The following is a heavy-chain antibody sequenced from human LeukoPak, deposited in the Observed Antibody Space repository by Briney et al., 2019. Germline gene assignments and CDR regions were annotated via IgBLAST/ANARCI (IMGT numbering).Heavy chain of an antibody. CDR1: GYTFTGYY. D-gene: IGHD3-10*01. CDR2: INPNSGGT. V-gene: IGHV1-2*02. Sequence: ASVKVSCKASGYTFTGYYMHWVRQAPGQGLEWRGWINPNSGGTNYAQKFQGRVTMTRDTSISTAYMELSRLRSDDTAVYYCARGSTYYYGSGSYQRQEAPDYWGQGTLVTVSS. CDR3: ARGSTYYYGSGSYQRQEAPDY. J-gene: IGHJ4*02.